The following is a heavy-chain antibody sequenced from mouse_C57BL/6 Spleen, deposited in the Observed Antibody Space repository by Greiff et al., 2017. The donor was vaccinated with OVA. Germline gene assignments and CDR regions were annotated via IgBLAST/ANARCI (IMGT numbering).Heavy chain of an antibody. Sequence: QVQLKQPGAELVRPGSSVKLSCKASGYTFTSYWMAWVKQRPGQGLEWIGNIYPSDSETHYNQKFKDKATLTVDKSSSTAYMQLSSLTSEDSAVYYCANYYGSSPFAYWGQGTLVTVSA. CDR3: ANYYGSSPFAY. D-gene: IGHD1-1*01. CDR2: IYPSDSET. J-gene: IGHJ3*01. V-gene: IGHV1-61*01. CDR1: GYTFTSYW.